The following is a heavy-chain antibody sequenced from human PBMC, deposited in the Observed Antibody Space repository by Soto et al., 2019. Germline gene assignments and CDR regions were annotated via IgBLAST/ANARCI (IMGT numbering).Heavy chain of an antibody. D-gene: IGHD5-18*01. Sequence: SVKVSCMASGGTFSSYAISWVRQAPAQGLDWMGGIIPIFGTANYAQKFQGRVTITADESTRPAYMELSSLRSQGPAGYYCARGNNNYGFAFDIWGQGTMVTVSS. J-gene: IGHJ3*02. CDR2: IIPIFGTA. V-gene: IGHV1-69*13. CDR3: ARGNNNYGFAFDI. CDR1: GGTFSSYA.